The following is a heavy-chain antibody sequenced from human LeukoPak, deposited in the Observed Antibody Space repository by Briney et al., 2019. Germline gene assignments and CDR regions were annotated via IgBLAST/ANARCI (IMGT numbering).Heavy chain of an antibody. J-gene: IGHJ6*02. CDR2: ISAYNGNT. Sequence: GASVKVSCKTSGCTFTSYGISWVRQAPGQGLEWMGWISAYNGNTNYAQKLQGRVTMTTDTSTSTAYMELRSLRSDDTAVYYCARDSGYDFVSYYYYYGMDVWGQGTTVTVSS. CDR3: ARDSGYDFVSYYYYYGMDV. D-gene: IGHD5-12*01. V-gene: IGHV1-18*01. CDR1: GCTFTSYG.